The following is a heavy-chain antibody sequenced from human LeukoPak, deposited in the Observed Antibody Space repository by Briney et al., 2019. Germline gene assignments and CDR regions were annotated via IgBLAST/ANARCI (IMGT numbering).Heavy chain of an antibody. CDR1: GVSISSSSHY. Sequence: PSETLSFTGNVSGVSISSSSHYWGWPRQPPGRGLEWIGSIYHSGSTYYNPSLKSRVTISVDTSKNQFSLKLSSVTAADTAVFYCARVRMTGYYNYYYYGMDVWGQGTTVTVSS. V-gene: IGHV4-39*01. D-gene: IGHD3-9*01. CDR2: IYHSGST. CDR3: ARVRMTGYYNYYYYGMDV. J-gene: IGHJ6*02.